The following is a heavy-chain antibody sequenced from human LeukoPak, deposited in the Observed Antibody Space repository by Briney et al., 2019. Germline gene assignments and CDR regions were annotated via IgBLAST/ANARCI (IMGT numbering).Heavy chain of an antibody. V-gene: IGHV3-21*01. CDR1: GFTFSSYT. Sequence: PGGSLRLSCAASGFTFSSYTMNWVRQAPGKGLEWVSSVSSRSTYIYYADSVKGRITISRDNVKNSMYLQMNSLRAEDTAVYYCARGIQLWYTDYWGQGTLVTVSS. D-gene: IGHD5-18*01. CDR2: VSSRSTYI. CDR3: ARGIQLWYTDY. J-gene: IGHJ4*02.